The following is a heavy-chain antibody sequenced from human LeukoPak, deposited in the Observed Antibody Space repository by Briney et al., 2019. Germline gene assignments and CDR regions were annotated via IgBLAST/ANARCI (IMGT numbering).Heavy chain of an antibody. J-gene: IGHJ4*02. CDR3: ARDKYPGGFDY. V-gene: IGHV3-74*01. CDR1: GFTFSTYW. CDR2: INVDGSGA. Sequence: PGGSLRLSCAASGFTFSTYWMHWVRQAPGKGLVWVPHINVDGSGATYADSVKGRFTISRDNAKNTLYLHMNSLRAEDTAVYYCARDKYPGGFDYWGQGTLVTVSS. D-gene: IGHD2-2*02.